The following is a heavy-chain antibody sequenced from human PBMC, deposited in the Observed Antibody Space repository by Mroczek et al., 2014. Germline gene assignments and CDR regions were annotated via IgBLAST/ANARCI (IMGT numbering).Heavy chain of an antibody. CDR2: IYYSGST. V-gene: IGHV4-31*03. J-gene: IGHJ5*02. Sequence: QVQLVQSGPGLVKPSQTLSLTCTVSGGSISSGGYYWSWIRQHPGKGLEWIGYIYYSGSTYYNPSLKSRVTISVDTSKNQFSLKLSSVTAADTAVYYCAREGRGFGTGTTSWFDPWGQGTLVTVSS. CDR1: GGSISSGGYY. CDR3: AREGRGFGTGTTSWFDP. D-gene: IGHD1-7*01.